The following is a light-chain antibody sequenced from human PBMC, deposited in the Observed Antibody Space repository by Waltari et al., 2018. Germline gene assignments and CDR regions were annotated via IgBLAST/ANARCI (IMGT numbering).Light chain of an antibody. Sequence: QSVFTQPPSVSAAPGPKVTISFSGSSSNIGNNYVAWYQQSPGTAPRLLIYADRKRPSGIPDRFSGSKSGTSGTLCITGLQTGDEADYYCGTWDSSLRAGVFGTGTKVSVL. CDR1: SSNIGNNY. CDR2: ADR. V-gene: IGLV1-51*01. CDR3: GTWDSSLRAGV. J-gene: IGLJ1*01.